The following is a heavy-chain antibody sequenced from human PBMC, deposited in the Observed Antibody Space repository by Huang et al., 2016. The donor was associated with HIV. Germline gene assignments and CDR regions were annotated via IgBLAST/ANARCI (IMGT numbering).Heavy chain of an antibody. J-gene: IGHJ4*02. Sequence: QVQLVQSGTEVKKPGASVTVSCKPFGYIFTNYYIHWVRQAPGQGLEWMGIINPNDGVTTYAQTFHGRVTMNTDTSTNLVYMQLSSLRPDDTAVYYCARGNSFPRNFDYWGQGTLVTVSS. CDR2: INPNDGVT. D-gene: IGHD2-21*01. CDR1: GYIFTNYY. V-gene: IGHV1-46*01. CDR3: ARGNSFPRNFDY.